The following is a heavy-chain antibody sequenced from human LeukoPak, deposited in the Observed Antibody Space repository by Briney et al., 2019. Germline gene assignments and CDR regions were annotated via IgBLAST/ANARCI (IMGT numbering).Heavy chain of an antibody. CDR2: IYYSGST. CDR1: GGSISSSSYY. V-gene: IGHV4-39*07. Sequence: SETLSLTCTVSGGSISSSSYYWGWIRQPPGKGLEWIGSIYYSGSTYYNPFLKSRVTISVDTSKNQFSLKLSSVTAADTAVYYCARGGVADYYGSGSYYNWGQGTLVTVSS. CDR3: ARGGVADYYGSGSYYN. J-gene: IGHJ4*02. D-gene: IGHD3-10*01.